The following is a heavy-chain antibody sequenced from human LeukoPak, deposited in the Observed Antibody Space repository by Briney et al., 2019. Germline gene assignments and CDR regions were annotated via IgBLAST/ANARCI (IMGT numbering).Heavy chain of an antibody. CDR2: INHSGST. CDR1: GGSFSGYY. CDR3: ARGRGDYIWGSYRYYVSYYFDY. Sequence: PSETLSLTCAVYGGSFSGYYWSWIRQPPGKGLEWIGEINHSGSTNYNPSLKSRVTISVDTSKNQFSLKLSSVTAADTAVHYCARGRGDYIWGSYRYYVSYYFDYWGQGTLVTVSS. J-gene: IGHJ4*02. V-gene: IGHV4-34*01. D-gene: IGHD3-16*02.